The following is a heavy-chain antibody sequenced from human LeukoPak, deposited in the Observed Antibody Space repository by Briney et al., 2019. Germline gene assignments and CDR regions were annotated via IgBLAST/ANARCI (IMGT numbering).Heavy chain of an antibody. J-gene: IGHJ4*02. CDR3: VKEVTGYEYFDY. Sequence: SGGSLRLSCVASGFTFSNYAMSWVRQAPGKGLEWIAALNGGRTFFQDSVRGRFTISRDNSKNTLYLQLNSLRGDDTAVYYCVKEVTGYEYFDYWGRGTLVTVSS. CDR2: LNGGRT. V-gene: IGHV3-23*01. CDR1: GFTFSNYA. D-gene: IGHD2-2*03.